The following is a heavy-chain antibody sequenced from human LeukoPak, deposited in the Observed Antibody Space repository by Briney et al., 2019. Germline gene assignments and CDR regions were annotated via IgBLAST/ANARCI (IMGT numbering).Heavy chain of an antibody. CDR2: VSSDGTT. J-gene: IGHJ4*02. Sequence: SETLSLTCSVSGDSVTSYYGSWIRQPPGKGLEWVGYVSSDGTTNYTPSLRSRVIMSVDTAKNHISLNLTSLTAADTAIYYCARLDCTGDGCYNHWGRGTLVTV. CDR3: ARLDCTGDGCYNH. D-gene: IGHD2-8*02. V-gene: IGHV4-59*08. CDR1: GDSVTSYY.